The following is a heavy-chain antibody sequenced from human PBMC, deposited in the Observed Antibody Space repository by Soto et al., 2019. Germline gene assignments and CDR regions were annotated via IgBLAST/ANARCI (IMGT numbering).Heavy chain of an antibody. D-gene: IGHD6-6*01. CDR1: GFTLSGYA. V-gene: IGHV3-64*01. CDR3: ARRARPDFYYMDV. CDR2: ISSNGVGT. J-gene: IGHJ6*03. Sequence: EVQLAESGGGLAQPWGSLRLSCAASGFTLSGYAMVWVRQAPGKGLEYVSGISSNGVGTYYANSVQGRFTISRDNSKNTVYLQMGSLRPEDMAVYYCARRARPDFYYMDVWGKGTTVTVSS.